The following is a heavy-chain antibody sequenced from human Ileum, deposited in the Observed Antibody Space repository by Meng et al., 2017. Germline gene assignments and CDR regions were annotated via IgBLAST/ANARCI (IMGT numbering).Heavy chain of an antibody. CDR2: INHSGST. Sequence: QVQLRQWGAGLLKPSEALSLTCAVYGGSFSGYYWSWIRQPPGKGLEWIGEINHSGSTNYNPSLKSRVTISVDTSKNQFSLKLSSVTAADTAVYYCARNYYDSSGEDSNDYWGQGTLVTVSS. CDR1: GGSFSGYY. V-gene: IGHV4-34*01. J-gene: IGHJ4*02. CDR3: ARNYYDSSGEDSNDY. D-gene: IGHD3-22*01.